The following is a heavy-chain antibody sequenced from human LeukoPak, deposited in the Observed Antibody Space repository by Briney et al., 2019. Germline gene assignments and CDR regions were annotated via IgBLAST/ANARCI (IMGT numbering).Heavy chain of an antibody. CDR1: GYIFTRYG. D-gene: IGHD3-9*01. CDR3: GRENFASETCYCDC. CDR2: ISAYNGNT. V-gene: IGHV1-18*01. Sequence: ASVKVSCKASGYIFTRYGVTWVRQAPGQGLEWMGWISAYNGNTKYEEKVQDRVTMTTDTSTNTVYMELRSLRSDDSAVYYCGRENFASETCYCDCWGQGTQVTVSS. J-gene: IGHJ4*02.